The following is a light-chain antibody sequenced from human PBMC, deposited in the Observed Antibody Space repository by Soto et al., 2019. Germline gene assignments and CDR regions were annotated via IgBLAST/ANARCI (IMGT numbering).Light chain of an antibody. CDR3: QQYNNWPPVT. CDR2: EAS. V-gene: IGKV3-15*01. J-gene: IGKJ3*01. CDR1: QRVSSN. Sequence: EIVMTQSPATLSVSPGERATLSCRASQRVSSNLAWYQQQPGQAPRLLIYEASTRATGIPARFSGSGSGTEFTLTISSLQSEDFAVYYCQQYNNWPPVTFGPGTKVDLK.